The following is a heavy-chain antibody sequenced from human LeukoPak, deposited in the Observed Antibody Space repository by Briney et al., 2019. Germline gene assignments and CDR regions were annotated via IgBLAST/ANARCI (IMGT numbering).Heavy chain of an antibody. D-gene: IGHD3-16*01. J-gene: IGHJ6*03. CDR2: IYYSGST. Sequence: KPSETLSLTCTVSGGSISSSSNYWGWLRQPPGKGVEWIGTIYYSGSTYYNPSLKSRVTISVDTSKLQFSLMLTSVTAADTAVYYCARHGSYYYYMDVWGKGTTVAVSS. V-gene: IGHV4-39*01. CDR1: GGSISSSSNY. CDR3: ARHGSYYYYMDV.